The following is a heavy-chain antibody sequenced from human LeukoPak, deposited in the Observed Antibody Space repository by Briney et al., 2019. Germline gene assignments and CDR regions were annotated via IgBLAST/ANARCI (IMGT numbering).Heavy chain of an antibody. CDR2: INPNGDHT. CDR3: VKALSYYQSSGYTFDY. D-gene: IGHD3-22*01. V-gene: IGHV3-64D*06. J-gene: IGHJ4*02. Sequence: PGGSLRLSCSASGFTFSNFPMHWVRQPPGKGLEYVSGINPNGDHTYDADSVKGRFTISRDNSKTTLYLQMSSLRLEDTAVYYCVKALSYYQSSGYTFDYWGQGTLVTVSS. CDR1: GFTFSNFP.